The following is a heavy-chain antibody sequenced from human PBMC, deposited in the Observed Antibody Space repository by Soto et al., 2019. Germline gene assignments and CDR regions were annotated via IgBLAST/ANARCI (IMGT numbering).Heavy chain of an antibody. J-gene: IGHJ6*02. V-gene: IGHV3-13*01. CDR3: ARGSGSRGYYYYAMDV. Sequence: ESGGGLVQPGGSLRLSCATSGFTFSSYDMHWVRQATGKGLEWVSAIGTAGDTYYPGSVKGRFTISREDAKNSLYLQMNSLRAGDTAVYYCARGSGSRGYYYYAMDVWGQGTTVTVSS. D-gene: IGHD1-26*01. CDR2: IGTAGDT. CDR1: GFTFSSYD.